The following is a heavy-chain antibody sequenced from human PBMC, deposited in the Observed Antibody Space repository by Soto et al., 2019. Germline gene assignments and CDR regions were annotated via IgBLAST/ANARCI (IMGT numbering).Heavy chain of an antibody. CDR3: ARVHGGNSVGLLGWFDP. D-gene: IGHD2-21*02. CDR1: GGTFSSYA. V-gene: IGHV1-69*01. J-gene: IGHJ5*02. Sequence: QVQLVQSGAEVKKPGSSVKVSCKASGGTFSSYAISWVRQAPGQGLEWMGGIIPIFGTANYAQKFQGRVTITADESTSTAYMELSSLRSEDTAVYYCARVHGGNSVGLLGWFDPWGPGTLVTVSS. CDR2: IIPIFGTA.